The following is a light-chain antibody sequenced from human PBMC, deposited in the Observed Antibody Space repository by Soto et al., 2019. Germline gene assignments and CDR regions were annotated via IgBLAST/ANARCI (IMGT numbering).Light chain of an antibody. Sequence: QSALTQPRSVSESPGQSVTISCTGTSSDVGGYNYVSWYQHHPGKAPKLMIYDVSKRPSGVPDRFSGSKSGNTASLTISGLQAEDEADYYCCSYAGSYSVVFGGGTKVTVL. CDR1: SSDVGGYNY. V-gene: IGLV2-11*01. CDR3: CSYAGSYSVV. CDR2: DVS. J-gene: IGLJ2*01.